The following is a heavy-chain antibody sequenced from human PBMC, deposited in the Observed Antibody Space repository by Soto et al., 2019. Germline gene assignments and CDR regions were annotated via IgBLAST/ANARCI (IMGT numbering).Heavy chain of an antibody. V-gene: IGHV4-31*03. CDR1: GGSISSGGYY. J-gene: IGHJ4*02. CDR3: ARLDNCSGGSCLYYFDY. CDR2: IYYSGST. Sequence: SETLSLTCTVSGGSISSGGYYWNWIRQHPGKGLEWIGYIYYSGSTYYNPSLKSRVTISVDTSKNQFSLKLSSVTAADTAVYYCARLDNCSGGSCLYYFDYWGQGTLVPVSS. D-gene: IGHD2-15*01.